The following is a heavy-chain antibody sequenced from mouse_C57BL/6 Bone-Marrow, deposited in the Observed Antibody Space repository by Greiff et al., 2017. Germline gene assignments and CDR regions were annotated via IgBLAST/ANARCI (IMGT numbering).Heavy chain of an antibody. J-gene: IGHJ4*01. Sequence: QVQLQQPGAELVKPGASVKLSCKASGYTFTSYWMHWVKQRPGQGLEWIGMIHPNSGSTNYNEKFKSKATLTVDKSSSTAYMQLSSLTSEDSAVYDCAKGAYYSNYVAMDYWGQGTSVTVSS. CDR2: IHPNSGST. CDR3: AKGAYYSNYVAMDY. CDR1: GYTFTSYW. V-gene: IGHV1-64*01. D-gene: IGHD2-5*01.